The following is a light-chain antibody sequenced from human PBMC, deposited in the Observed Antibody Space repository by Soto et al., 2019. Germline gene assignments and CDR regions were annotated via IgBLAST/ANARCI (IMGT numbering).Light chain of an antibody. V-gene: IGKV3-20*01. CDR1: QSVRSNF. CDR3: QRYDSLRT. CDR2: GAS. J-gene: IGKJ1*01. Sequence: IVMTQSPATLSVAPGERVTFSRRASQSVRSNFLAWYQQKPGQAPRLLIYGASNRATGIPDRFSGSGSGTDFTLTITRLEAEDFAMYYCQRYDSLRTFGQGTKVDIK.